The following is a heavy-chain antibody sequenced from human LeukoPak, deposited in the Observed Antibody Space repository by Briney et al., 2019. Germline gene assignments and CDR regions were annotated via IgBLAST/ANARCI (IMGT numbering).Heavy chain of an antibody. J-gene: IGHJ4*02. Sequence: PGGSLRLSCAASGFTFSSHGMHWVRQAPGKGLEWVAVIWYDGSNTYYADSLKGRFTISRDNSKNTLYLQMNSLRAEDTAVYYCARLGSGYLFDYWGQGTLVTVSS. D-gene: IGHD3-3*01. CDR2: IWYDGSNT. CDR1: GFTFSSHG. V-gene: IGHV3-33*01. CDR3: ARLGSGYLFDY.